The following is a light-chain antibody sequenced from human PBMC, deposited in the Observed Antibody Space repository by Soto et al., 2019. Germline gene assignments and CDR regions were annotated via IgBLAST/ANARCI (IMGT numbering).Light chain of an antibody. CDR2: AAS. CDR3: QKYSSAPFT. V-gene: IGKV1-27*01. J-gene: IGKJ3*01. CDR1: QGINNF. Sequence: DIQMTQSPSSLSASVGDRVTITCRASQGINNFLAWYQQKPGTVPKLLISAASTLHTGVPSRFSGSGFGTDFSLNISTLQPEDVATYYCQKYSSAPFTFGPGTKVDIK.